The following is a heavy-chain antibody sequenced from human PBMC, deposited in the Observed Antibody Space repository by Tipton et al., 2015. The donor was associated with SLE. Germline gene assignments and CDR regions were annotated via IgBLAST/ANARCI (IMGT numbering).Heavy chain of an antibody. V-gene: IGHV3-21*01. CDR3: ARDAYTTSSFDY. CDR1: GFTFSSYS. J-gene: IGHJ4*02. D-gene: IGHD3-16*01. Sequence: SLRLSCAASGFTFSSYSINWVRQAPGKGLEWVSSISSGSTYIYYADSVKGRFTISRDNAKNSLYLQMNSLTAEDTAVYYCARDAYTTSSFDYWGQGTLVTVSS. CDR2: ISSGSTYI.